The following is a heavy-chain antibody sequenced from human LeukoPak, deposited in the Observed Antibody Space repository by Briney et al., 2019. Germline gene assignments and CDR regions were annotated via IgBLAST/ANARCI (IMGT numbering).Heavy chain of an antibody. CDR3: ARGESSGHYPSY. CDR2: IWYDGSNK. J-gene: IGHJ4*02. V-gene: IGHV3-33*01. D-gene: IGHD3-22*01. Sequence: GGSLRLSCAASGFTFTSYGMHWVRQAPGKGLEWVAVIWYDGSNKYYADSVKGRFTISRDNSKNTLYLQMNSLRAEDTAVYYCARGESSGHYPSYWGQGTLVTVSS. CDR1: GFTFTSYG.